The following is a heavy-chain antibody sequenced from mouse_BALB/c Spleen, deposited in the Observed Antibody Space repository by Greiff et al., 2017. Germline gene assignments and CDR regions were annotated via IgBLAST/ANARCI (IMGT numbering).Heavy chain of an antibody. J-gene: IGHJ2*01. V-gene: IGHV5-4*02. Sequence: EVQLVESGGGLVKPGGSLKLSCAASGFTFSDYYMYWVRQTPEKRLEWVATISDGGSYTYYPDSVKGRFTISRDNAKNNLYLQMSSLKSEDTAMYYCARADYLDYWGQGTTLTVSS. CDR2: ISDGGSYT. CDR3: ARADYLDY. CDR1: GFTFSDYY.